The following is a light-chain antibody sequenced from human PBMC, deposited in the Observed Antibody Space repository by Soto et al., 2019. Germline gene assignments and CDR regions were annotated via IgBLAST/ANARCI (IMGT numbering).Light chain of an antibody. CDR3: SSYTSSSTYV. V-gene: IGLV2-14*01. CDR2: DVT. Sequence: QSALTQPASVSGSPGQSITISCTGTRSDVGGYNYVYWHQQHPGKAPKLMIYDVTNRPSGVSDRFSGSKSGNTASLTISGLQAEDEADYSCSSYTSSSTYVFGAGTKLTVL. CDR1: RSDVGGYNY. J-gene: IGLJ1*01.